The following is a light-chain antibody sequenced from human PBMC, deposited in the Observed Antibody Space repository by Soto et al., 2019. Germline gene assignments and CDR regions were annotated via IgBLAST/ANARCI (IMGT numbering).Light chain of an antibody. Sequence: EIVMTQSPAALSVSTGERATLSCRASQSVSSNLAWYQQKPGQAPRLLIYGASTRATGIPARLSGSGSGTEFTLTIGSLQSEDFAVYYCQQYNNWPQTFGQGTKVDIK. CDR2: GAS. CDR3: QQYNNWPQT. CDR1: QSVSSN. J-gene: IGKJ1*01. V-gene: IGKV3-15*01.